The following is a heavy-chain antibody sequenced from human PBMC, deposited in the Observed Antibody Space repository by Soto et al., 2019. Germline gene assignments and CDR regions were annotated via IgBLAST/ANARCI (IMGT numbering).Heavy chain of an antibody. Sequence: SETLSLPCTVSGGSINNTSHYWGWIRQPPGKGLEWIGSIYYTGSTYYNPSLKSRVTLSVDTSKNQSSLKLRCLPAAATAVLFCVNSMARQVLDSWGQGTLVTVSS. D-gene: IGHD5-12*01. CDR2: IYYTGST. J-gene: IGHJ4*02. CDR1: GGSINNTSHY. V-gene: IGHV4-39*01. CDR3: VNSMARQVLDS.